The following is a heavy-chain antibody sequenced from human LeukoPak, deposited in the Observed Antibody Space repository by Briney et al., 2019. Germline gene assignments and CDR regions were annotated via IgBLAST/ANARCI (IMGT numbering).Heavy chain of an antibody. D-gene: IGHD1-7*01. CDR3: ARALNWYSGTFDI. Sequence: ASVKVSCKASGGTFSSYAINWVRQAPGQGLEWMGWISAYNGNTNYAQKLQGRVTMTTDTSTSTAYMELRSLRSDDTAVYYRARALNWYSGTFDIWGQGTMVTVSS. V-gene: IGHV1-18*01. J-gene: IGHJ3*02. CDR2: ISAYNGNT. CDR1: GGTFSSYA.